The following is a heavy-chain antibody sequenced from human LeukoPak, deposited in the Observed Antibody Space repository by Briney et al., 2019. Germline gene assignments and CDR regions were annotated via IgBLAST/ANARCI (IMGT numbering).Heavy chain of an antibody. J-gene: IGHJ4*02. D-gene: IGHD2-15*01. V-gene: IGHV1-2*06. CDR2: INPNSGGT. Sequence: ASVKVSCKASGYTFTSYGISWVRQAPGQGLEWMGRINPNSGGTNYAQKFQGRVTIARDTTISTAYMGLSRLTSDDTAVYYCARRPPYCSGGSCYSGAGGPSGYWGQGTLVTVSS. CDR3: ARRPPYCSGGSCYSGAGGPSGY. CDR1: GYTFTSYG.